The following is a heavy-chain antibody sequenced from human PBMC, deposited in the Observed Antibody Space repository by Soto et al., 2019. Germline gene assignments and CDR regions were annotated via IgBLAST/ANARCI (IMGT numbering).Heavy chain of an antibody. V-gene: IGHV3-33*01. Sequence: QVQLVESGGGVVQPGRSLRLSCAASGFTFSSYGMHWVRQAPGKGLEWVAVIWYDGSNKYYADSVKGRFTISRDNSKNTLYLQMNSLRAEDTAVYYCALRGYCTNGVCPNRYYYYGMDVWGQGTTVTVSS. CDR3: ALRGYCTNGVCPNRYYYYGMDV. CDR1: GFTFSSYG. CDR2: IWYDGSNK. J-gene: IGHJ6*02. D-gene: IGHD2-8*01.